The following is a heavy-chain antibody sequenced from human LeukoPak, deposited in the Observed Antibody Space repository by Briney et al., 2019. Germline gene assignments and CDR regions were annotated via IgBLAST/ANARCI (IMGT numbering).Heavy chain of an antibody. CDR1: GFTFSNYA. J-gene: IGHJ4*02. Sequence: GGSLRLSCAALGFTFSNYAISWVRQAPGKGLEWVSAISGSSGSTYYIDSVKGRFTISRDNSKNTLYLQMNSLRAEDTAVYYCAKDRSSSGSYFDYWGQGTLVTVSS. CDR3: AKDRSSSGSYFDY. CDR2: ISGSSGST. D-gene: IGHD3-10*01. V-gene: IGHV3-23*01.